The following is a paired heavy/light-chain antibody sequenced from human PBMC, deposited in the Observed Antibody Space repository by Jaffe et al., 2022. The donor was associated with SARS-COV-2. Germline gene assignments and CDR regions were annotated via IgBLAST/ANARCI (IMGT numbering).Light chain of an antibody. CDR2: DAS. J-gene: IGKJ3*01. CDR3: QQRSNSVFT. CDR1: QSVSSY. Sequence: EIVLTQSPATLSLSPGERATLSCRASQSVSSYLAWYQQKPGQAPRLLIYDASNRATGIPARFSGSGSGTDFTLTISSLEPEDFAVYYCQQRSNSVFTFGPGTKVDIK. V-gene: IGKV3-11*01.
Heavy chain of an antibody. CDR1: GYTFTSYG. J-gene: IGHJ6*02. CDR3: ARDRLDTYYDFWSNSYYYYGMDV. CDR2: ISAYNGNT. Sequence: QVQLVQSGAEVKKPGASVKVSCKASGYTFTSYGISWVRQAPGQGLEWMGWISAYNGNTNYAQKLQGRVTMTTDTSTSTAYMELRSLRSDDTAVYYCARDRLDTYYDFWSNSYYYYGMDVWGQGTTVTVSS. V-gene: IGHV1-18*01. D-gene: IGHD3-3*01.